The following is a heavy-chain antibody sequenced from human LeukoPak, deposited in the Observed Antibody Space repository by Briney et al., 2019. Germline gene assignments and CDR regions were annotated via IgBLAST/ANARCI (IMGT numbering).Heavy chain of an antibody. CDR3: TRERSYGYIRADS. J-gene: IGHJ4*02. Sequence: SQTLSLTCTVSGGSISSGSYYWSWIRRPAGKGLEWIGHIYASGGTKYNPSLESRVTISIDTSKNQLSLRLSSVTAADTAVYYCTRERSYGYIRADSWGQGTLVAVSS. D-gene: IGHD3-16*01. V-gene: IGHV4-61*09. CDR1: GGSISSGSYY. CDR2: IYASGGT.